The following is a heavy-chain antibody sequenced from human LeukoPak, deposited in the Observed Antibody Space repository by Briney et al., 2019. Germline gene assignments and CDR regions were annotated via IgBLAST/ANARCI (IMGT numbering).Heavy chain of an antibody. D-gene: IGHD1-26*01. CDR2: IYYSGST. J-gene: IGHJ3*02. Sequence: SATLSLTCTVSGGSISSYYWSWIRQPPGKGLEWVGYIYYSGSTNYNPSLKSRVTISVDTSKNQFSLKLSSVTAADTAVYYCALTCEWVDAFEIWGQGTMVTVSS. CDR3: ALTCEWVDAFEI. CDR1: GGSISSYY. V-gene: IGHV4-59*01.